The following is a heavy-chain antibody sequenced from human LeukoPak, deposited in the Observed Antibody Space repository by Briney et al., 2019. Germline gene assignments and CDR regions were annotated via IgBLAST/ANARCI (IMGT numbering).Heavy chain of an antibody. CDR2: IYTSGST. V-gene: IGHV4-4*07. D-gene: IGHD2-2*01. CDR3: ARDTTRSRVVPAEDAFDI. CDR1: GGSISSYY. Sequence: SETLSLTCTVSGGSISSYYWSWIRQPAWKGLEWIGRIYTSGSTNYNPSLKSRVTMSVDTSKNQFSLKLSSVTAADTAVYYCARDTTRSRVVPAEDAFDIWGQGTMVTVSS. J-gene: IGHJ3*02.